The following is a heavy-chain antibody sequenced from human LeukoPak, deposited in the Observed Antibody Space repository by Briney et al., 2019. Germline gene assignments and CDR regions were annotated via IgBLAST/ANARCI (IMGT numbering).Heavy chain of an antibody. J-gene: IGHJ4*02. CDR3: ARHMHYDGDFDY. CDR1: GFTFTDYY. CDR2: INPNSGDT. V-gene: IGHV1-2*02. D-gene: IGHD3-3*01. Sequence: ASVKVSCKASGFTFTDYYMHWVRQAPGQGLEWMGWINPNSGDTNYAQKFQGRVTMTRDTSISTAYMELSRLRSDDTAVYYCARHMHYDGDFDYWGQGTLVTVSS.